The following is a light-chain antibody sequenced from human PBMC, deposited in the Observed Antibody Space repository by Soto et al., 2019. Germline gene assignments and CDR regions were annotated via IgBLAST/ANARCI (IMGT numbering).Light chain of an antibody. J-gene: IGLJ1*01. CDR3: SSYAGSSNNDV. CDR1: SSDVGGYNY. Sequence: QSALTQPPSASGSPGQSVTISCTGTSSDVGGYNYVSWYQQHPGKAPKLMIYEVSKRPSGVPDRFSGSKSGNTASLTVSGLQAEDEADYYCSSYAGSSNNDVFGAGTKLTVL. CDR2: EVS. V-gene: IGLV2-8*01.